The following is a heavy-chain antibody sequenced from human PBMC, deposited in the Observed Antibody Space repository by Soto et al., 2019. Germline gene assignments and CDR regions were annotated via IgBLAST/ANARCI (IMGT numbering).Heavy chain of an antibody. Sequence: GASVKVSCKASGYTFTGYYMHWVRQAPGQGLEWMGWINPNSGGTNYAQKFQGWVTMTRDTSISTAYMELSRLRSDDTAVYYCARDRAPSSDYDILTGLDAFDIMGQGTMVTVSS. CDR2: INPNSGGT. CDR3: ARDRAPSSDYDILTGLDAFDI. D-gene: IGHD3-9*01. J-gene: IGHJ3*02. V-gene: IGHV1-2*04. CDR1: GYTFTGYY.